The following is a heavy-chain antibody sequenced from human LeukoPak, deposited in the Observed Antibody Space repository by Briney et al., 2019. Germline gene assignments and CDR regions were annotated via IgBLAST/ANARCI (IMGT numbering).Heavy chain of an antibody. J-gene: IGHJ4*02. CDR2: ISGSGGST. V-gene: IGHV3-23*01. D-gene: IGHD3-3*01. Sequence: AGGSLRLSCAASGFTFSSYAMSWVRQAPGKGLEWVSAISGSGGSTYYADSVKGRFTISRDNSKNTLYLQMNSLRAEDTAVYYCAKATELEGVYDFWSGYYVCVDYWGQGTLVTVSS. CDR1: GFTFSSYA. CDR3: AKATELEGVYDFWSGYYVCVDY.